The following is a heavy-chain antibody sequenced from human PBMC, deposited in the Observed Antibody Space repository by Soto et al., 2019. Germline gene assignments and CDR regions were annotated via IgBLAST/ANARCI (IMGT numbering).Heavy chain of an antibody. D-gene: IGHD2-21*01. CDR1: GGSISSGGYY. V-gene: IGHV4-31*03. CDR2: IYYSGST. CDR3: AIATTRLAVMYYFDY. J-gene: IGHJ4*02. Sequence: SETLSLTCTVSGGSISSGGYYWSWIRQHPGKGLEWIGYIYYSGSTYYNPSLKSRVTISVDTSKNQFSLKLSSVTAADTAVYYCAIATTRLAVMYYFDYWGQGTLVTVSS.